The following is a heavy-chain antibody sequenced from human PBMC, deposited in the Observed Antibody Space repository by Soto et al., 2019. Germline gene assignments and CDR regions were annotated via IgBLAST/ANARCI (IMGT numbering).Heavy chain of an antibody. CDR3: ERNSYYQYHLEV. Sequence: DSLRLSCKFSGYSFTRYLVVFGVQMPGKGLECMGIIYPGDSDTRYSPSFQCQVTISADKSISTDYLQWSSLKASDTAMYYCERNSYYQYHLEVWGQGTTVKVS. D-gene: IGHD3-10*01. CDR1: GYSFTRYL. J-gene: IGHJ6*02. CDR2: IYPGDSDT. V-gene: IGHV5-51*01.